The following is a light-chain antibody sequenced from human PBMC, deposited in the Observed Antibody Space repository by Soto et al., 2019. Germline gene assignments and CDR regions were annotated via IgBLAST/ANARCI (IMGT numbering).Light chain of an antibody. CDR2: AAS. CDR1: QSISTY. Sequence: DIQVTQSPSSLYASVRDRVTITCRASQSISTYIDWFQQKPGKAPKLLISAASTLESGVPSRFSGSGSGTDFTLTISSLQPEDFATYFCQQSHSVPLTFGGGTKVEI. CDR3: QQSHSVPLT. V-gene: IGKV1-39*01. J-gene: IGKJ4*01.